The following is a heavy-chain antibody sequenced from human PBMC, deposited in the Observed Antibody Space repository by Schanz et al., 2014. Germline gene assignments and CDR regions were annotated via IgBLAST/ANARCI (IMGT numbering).Heavy chain of an antibody. V-gene: IGHV3-48*01. CDR3: ARDRGYCSGGSCLTFDY. D-gene: IGHD2-15*01. J-gene: IGHJ4*02. CDR1: GFSFSSYS. CDR2: IATSSSTR. Sequence: VQLVESGGGLVQPGGSLRLSCAASGFSFSSYSMNWVRQVPGKGLEWLSYIATSSSTRHYADSVKGRVTISRDNAKNSVSLQMRRLRVEDTAVYYCARDRGYCSGGSCLTFDYWGQGTLVTVSS.